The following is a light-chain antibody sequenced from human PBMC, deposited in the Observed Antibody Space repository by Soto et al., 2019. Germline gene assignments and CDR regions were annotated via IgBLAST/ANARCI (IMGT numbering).Light chain of an antibody. V-gene: IGLV4-69*01. CDR3: QTWGTGSLV. CDR1: SGHSIYA. Sequence: QPVLTQSPSASASLGASVKLTCTLSSGHSIYAIAWHQQQPEKGPRYLMNLNGDGSHSKGDGIPDRFSGSSSGAERYLTISSLQSEDEADYYCQTWGTGSLVFGGGTKLTVL. J-gene: IGLJ3*02. CDR2: LNGDGSH.